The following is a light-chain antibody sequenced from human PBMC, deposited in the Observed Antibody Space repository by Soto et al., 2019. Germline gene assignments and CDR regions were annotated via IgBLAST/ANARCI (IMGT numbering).Light chain of an antibody. V-gene: IGLV3-21*04. CDR2: YDS. Sequence: SYELTQPPSVSVAPGKTARITCGGNNIGSKSVHWYQQKPGQAPALVIYYDSDRPSGIPERFSGSNSGNTATLTISRVEAGDEADYYCQVWDSSSDRVVFGGGTQLTVL. J-gene: IGLJ2*01. CDR1: NIGSKS. CDR3: QVWDSSSDRVV.